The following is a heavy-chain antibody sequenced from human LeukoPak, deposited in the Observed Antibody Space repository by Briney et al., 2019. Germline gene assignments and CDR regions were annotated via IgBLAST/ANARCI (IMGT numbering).Heavy chain of an antibody. CDR2: IIPIFGTA. J-gene: IGHJ4*02. Sequence: SVKVSYKASGGTFSSYAISWVRQAPGQGLEWMGGIIPIFGTANYAQKFQGRVTITADESTSTAYMELSSLRSEDTAVYYCARGRAPNWGSILQTDYWGQGTLVTVSS. V-gene: IGHV1-69*13. D-gene: IGHD7-27*01. CDR1: GGTFSSYA. CDR3: ARGRAPNWGSILQTDY.